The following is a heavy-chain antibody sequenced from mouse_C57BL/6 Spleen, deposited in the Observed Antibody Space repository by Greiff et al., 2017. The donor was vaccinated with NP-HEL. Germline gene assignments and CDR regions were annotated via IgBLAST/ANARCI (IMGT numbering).Heavy chain of an antibody. CDR2: INPSSGYT. CDR1: GYTFTSYT. D-gene: IGHD2-4*01. J-gene: IGHJ2*01. Sequence: VQLQQSGAELARPGASVKMSCKASGYTFTSYTMHWVKQRPGQGLEWIGYINPSSGYTKYNQKFKDKATLTADKSSSTAYMQLGSLTSEDSAVYYCARWGYDYDPYFDYWGQGTTLTVSS. CDR3: ARWGYDYDPYFDY. V-gene: IGHV1-4*01.